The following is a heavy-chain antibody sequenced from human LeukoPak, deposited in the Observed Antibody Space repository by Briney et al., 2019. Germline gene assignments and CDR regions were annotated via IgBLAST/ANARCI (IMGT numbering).Heavy chain of an antibody. V-gene: IGHV4-39*01. Sequence: SETLSLTCTVSGGSVSDYYWGWIRQPPGKGLEWIGSIYYSGSTYYNPSLKSRVTISVDTSKNQFSLKLSSVTAADTAVYYCAVSSLDSSGYYTGNGWFDPWGQGTLVTVSS. D-gene: IGHD3-22*01. CDR3: AVSSLDSSGYYTGNGWFDP. CDR1: GGSVSDYY. J-gene: IGHJ5*02. CDR2: IYYSGST.